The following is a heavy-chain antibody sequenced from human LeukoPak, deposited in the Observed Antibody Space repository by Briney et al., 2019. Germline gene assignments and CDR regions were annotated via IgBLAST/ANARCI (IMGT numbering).Heavy chain of an antibody. J-gene: IGHJ4*02. CDR1: GFTFSRYE. Sequence: GGSLRLSCAASGFTFSRYEMNWVRQAPGKGLEWVSYISSGGSTIYYADSVKGRFTISRDNAKNSLYLQMNSLRAEDTAVYYCARDMAYYYGSGYYGIDYWGQGILVTVSS. V-gene: IGHV3-48*03. CDR3: ARDMAYYYGSGYYGIDY. D-gene: IGHD3-10*01. CDR2: ISSGGSTI.